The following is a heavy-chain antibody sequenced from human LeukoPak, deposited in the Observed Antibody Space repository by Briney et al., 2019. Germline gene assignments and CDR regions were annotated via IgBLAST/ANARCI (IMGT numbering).Heavy chain of an antibody. CDR3: ASQRWLQFAFDY. CDR2: IYYSGST. J-gene: IGHJ4*02. V-gene: IGHV4-59*01. Sequence: PSETLSLTCTVSGGSISSYYWSWIRQPQGKGLEWIGYIYYSGSTNYNPSLKSRVTISVDTSKNQFSLKLSSVTAADTAVYYCASQRWLQFAFDYWGQGTLVTVSS. CDR1: GGSISSYY. D-gene: IGHD5-24*01.